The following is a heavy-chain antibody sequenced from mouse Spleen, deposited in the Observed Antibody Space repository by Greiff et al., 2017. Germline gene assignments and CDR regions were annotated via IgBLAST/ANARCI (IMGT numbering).Heavy chain of an antibody. V-gene: IGHV1-72*01. Sequence: QVQLQQPGAELVKPGASVKLSCKASGYTFTSYWMHWVKQRPGRGLEWIGRIDPNSGGTKYNEKFKSKATLTVDKPSSTAYMQLSSLTSEDSAVYYCASYSYYSYDVNYAMDYWGQGTSVTVSS. CDR2: IDPNSGGT. CDR1: GYTFTSYW. CDR3: ASYSYYSYDVNYAMDY. J-gene: IGHJ4*01. D-gene: IGHD2-12*01.